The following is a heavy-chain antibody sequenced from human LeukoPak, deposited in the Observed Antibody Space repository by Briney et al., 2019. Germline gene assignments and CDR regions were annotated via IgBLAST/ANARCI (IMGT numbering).Heavy chain of an antibody. V-gene: IGHV1-69*13. CDR2: IIPIFGTA. CDR1: GGTFSSYA. J-gene: IGHJ4*02. CDR3: ARGGYYYDSSGSNDY. D-gene: IGHD3-22*01. Sequence: GASVKVSCKASGGTFSSYAISWVRQAPGQGLEWMGGIIPIFGTANYAQKFQGRVTITADESTNTAYMELSSLRSEDTAVYYCARGGYYYDSSGSNDYWGQGTLVTVSS.